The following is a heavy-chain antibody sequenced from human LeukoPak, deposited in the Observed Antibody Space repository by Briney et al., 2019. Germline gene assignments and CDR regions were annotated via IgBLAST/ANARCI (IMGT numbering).Heavy chain of an antibody. CDR1: GGSISSGGYY. D-gene: IGHD3-3*01. J-gene: IGHJ6*03. CDR2: IYHSGST. CDR3: ARVRITIFGVVNLGYYYYMDV. Sequence: SETLSLTCTVSGGSISSGGYYWSWIRQPPGKGLEWIGYIYHSGSTYYNPSLKSRVTISVDRSKNQFSLKLSSVTAADTAVYYCARVRITIFGVVNLGYYYYMDVWGKGTTVTVSS. V-gene: IGHV4-30-2*01.